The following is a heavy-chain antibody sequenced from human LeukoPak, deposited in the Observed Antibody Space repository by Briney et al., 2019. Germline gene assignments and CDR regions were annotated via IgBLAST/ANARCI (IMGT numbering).Heavy chain of an antibody. V-gene: IGHV4-34*01. J-gene: IGHJ6*03. Sequence: PSETLSLTCAVYGVAFSGYFLSCISQPPGPGLEGMREIDLSGSTNYNPSTNSRITISVDTSKNQFSLKLSSVSAADTAAHYCARRRSSGYPNYYYYYMDVWGKGTTVTVSS. CDR1: GVAFSGYF. CDR3: ARRRSSGYPNYYYYYMDV. D-gene: IGHD3-22*01. CDR2: IDLSGST.